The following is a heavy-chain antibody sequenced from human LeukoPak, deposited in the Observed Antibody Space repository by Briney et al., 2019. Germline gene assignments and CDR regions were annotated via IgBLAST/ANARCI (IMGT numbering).Heavy chain of an antibody. J-gene: IGHJ4*02. CDR2: INPNSGGA. CDR3: AREWLVRGVIMGDTDY. CDR1: GYTFTGYY. D-gene: IGHD3-10*01. V-gene: IGHV1-2*02. Sequence: ASVKVSCKASGYTFTGYYMHWVRQAPGQGLEWMEWINPNSGGANYAQKFQGRVTMTRDTSISTAYMELSRLRSDDTAVYYCAREWLVRGVIMGDTDYWGQGTLVTVSS.